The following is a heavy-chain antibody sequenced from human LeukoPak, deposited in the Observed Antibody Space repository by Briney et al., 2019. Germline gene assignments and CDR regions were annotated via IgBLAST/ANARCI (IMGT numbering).Heavy chain of an antibody. Sequence: GGSLRLSCAASGIALSDAWVNWVRQAPGKGLEWVGRIKTKTEGGPTDYGAPVKARFTIWRDDSKNVMFLQMNSLKTEDTAMYYCATDTVATNDYGLDYWGQGTLVTVSS. CDR2: IKTKTEGGPT. J-gene: IGHJ4*02. V-gene: IGHV3-15*01. CDR3: ATDTVATNDYGLDY. D-gene: IGHD5-12*01. CDR1: GIALSDAW.